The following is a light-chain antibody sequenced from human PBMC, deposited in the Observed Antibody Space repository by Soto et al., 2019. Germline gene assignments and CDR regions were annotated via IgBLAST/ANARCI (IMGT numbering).Light chain of an antibody. Sequence: QSALTQPASASGSPGQSITISCTGTSGDIGSYNRVSWYQQHPGKAPKLIIYGVTDRPSGVSNRFSGSKSGNTASLTISGLQAEDEAEYYCSSYTNINTRACVFGTGTKVTVL. V-gene: IGLV2-14*01. CDR3: SSYTNINTRACV. CDR1: SGDIGSYNR. J-gene: IGLJ1*01. CDR2: GVT.